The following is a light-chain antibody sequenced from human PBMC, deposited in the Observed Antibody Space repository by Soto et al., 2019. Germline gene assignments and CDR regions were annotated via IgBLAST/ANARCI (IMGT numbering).Light chain of an antibody. CDR2: SHN. CDR3: AAWDDSLSGVV. CDR1: SSNIGSNY. Sequence: QSVLTQPPSASGTPGQRVTISCSGSSSNIGSNYVYWYQHLPGTGPKLLIYSHNQRPSGVPDRFSGSTSGTSASLAISGLRSDDEGHYYCAAWDDSLSGVVFGGGTQLTVL. J-gene: IGLJ2*01. V-gene: IGLV1-47*02.